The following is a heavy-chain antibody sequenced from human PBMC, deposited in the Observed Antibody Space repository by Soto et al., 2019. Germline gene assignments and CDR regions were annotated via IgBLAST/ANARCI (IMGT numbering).Heavy chain of an antibody. CDR3: ARGGASSKWLDP. CDR2: IYYSGTT. Sequence: QVQLQESGLGLVKPSYILSLTCTVSGGSISSDCWSWIRQPPGKGLEWIGFIYYSGTTNYNTSLKSRVTISGDTSKNQFSLLLTSVTAADTAVYYCARGGASSKWLDPWGQGTLVTVSS. CDR1: GGSISSDC. V-gene: IGHV4-59*07. J-gene: IGHJ5*02. D-gene: IGHD3-10*01.